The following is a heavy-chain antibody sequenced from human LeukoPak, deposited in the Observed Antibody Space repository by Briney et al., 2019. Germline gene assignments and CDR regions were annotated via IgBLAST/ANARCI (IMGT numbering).Heavy chain of an antibody. D-gene: IGHD4-23*01. J-gene: IGHJ4*02. CDR2: ISGSGGST. V-gene: IGHV3-23*01. CDR3: AKRAVGPFDY. CDR1: GFTFSNFV. Sequence: QAGGSLRLSCAASGFTFSNFVMSWVRQAPGKGLAWVSAISGSGGSTYYADSLKGRFTISRDNSKNTLYLQMNSLRAEDTAVYYCAKRAVGPFDYWGQGTLVTVSS.